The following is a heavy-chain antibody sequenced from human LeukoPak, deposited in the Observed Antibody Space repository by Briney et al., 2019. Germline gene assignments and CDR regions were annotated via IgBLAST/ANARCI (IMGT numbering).Heavy chain of an antibody. D-gene: IGHD3-9*01. J-gene: IGHJ6*03. V-gene: IGHV4-34*01. CDR2: INHSGST. CDR1: GFTFSTYS. CDR3: ARNILTGYAAYYMDV. Sequence: PGGSLRLSCAASGFTFSTYSMNWVRQTPGKGLEWIGEINHSGSTNYNPSLKSRVTISVDTSKNQFSLKLSSVTAADTAVYYCARNILTGYAAYYMDVWGKGTTVTVSS.